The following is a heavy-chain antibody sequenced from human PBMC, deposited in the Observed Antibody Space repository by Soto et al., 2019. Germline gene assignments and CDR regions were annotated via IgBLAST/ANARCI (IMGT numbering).Heavy chain of an antibody. CDR1: GGSFSGDY. CDR3: ARVSRSGCVIRYRYCMDV. CDR2: FNRVGDT. V-gene: IGHV4-34*01. D-gene: IGHD5-12*01. J-gene: IGHJ6*03. Sequence: QVQLQQWGAGLLKPSETLSLTCAVSGGSFSGDYWSWIRQPPGKGLEWFGIFNRVGDTNYNSSLKSRVTISGDTSKKQFSLHLDSVTAADPAVYYCARVSRSGCVIRYRYCMDVWGKGTTVTVSS.